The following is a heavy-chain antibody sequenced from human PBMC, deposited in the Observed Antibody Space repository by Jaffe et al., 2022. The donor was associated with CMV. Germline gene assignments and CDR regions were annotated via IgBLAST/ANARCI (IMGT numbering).Heavy chain of an antibody. CDR3: ARAGRVTTKAGDAFDI. V-gene: IGHV3-21*01. J-gene: IGHJ3*02. Sequence: EVQLVESGGGLVKPGGSLRLSCAASGFTFSSYSMNWVRQAPGKGLEWVSSISSSSSYIYYADSVKGRFTISRDNAKNSLYLQMNSLRAEDTAVYYCARAGRVTTKAGDAFDIWGQGTMVTVSS. CDR1: GFTFSSYS. D-gene: IGHD4-17*01. CDR2: ISSSSSYI.